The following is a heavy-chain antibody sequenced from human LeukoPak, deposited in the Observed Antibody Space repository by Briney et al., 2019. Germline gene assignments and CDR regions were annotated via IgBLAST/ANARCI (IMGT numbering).Heavy chain of an antibody. CDR3: ARESGGYDSSGYYYNWFDP. Sequence: GGSLRLSCAASGFTFSSYAMSWVRQAPGKGLEWVSAISASGGSTYYADSVKGRFTISRDNSKNTLYLQMNSLRAEDTAVYYCARESGGYDSSGYYYNWFDPWGQGTLVTVSS. CDR2: ISASGGST. D-gene: IGHD3-22*01. V-gene: IGHV3-23*01. CDR1: GFTFSSYA. J-gene: IGHJ5*02.